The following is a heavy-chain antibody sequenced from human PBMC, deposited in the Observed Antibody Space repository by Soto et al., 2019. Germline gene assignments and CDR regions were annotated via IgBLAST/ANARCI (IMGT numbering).Heavy chain of an antibody. CDR1: GVPISPYC. D-gene: IGHD1-1*01. Sequence: SETLSLTCTVSGVPISPYCWTWIRQPPGKGLEWIGYICYTGSTNYNPSLKSRLTLSVDTSKSQFSLKLTSLTAADTAVYYCARAMNDVAASFYSWGQGALVT. CDR3: ARAMNDVAASFYS. V-gene: IGHV4-59*01. CDR2: ICYTGST. J-gene: IGHJ5*02.